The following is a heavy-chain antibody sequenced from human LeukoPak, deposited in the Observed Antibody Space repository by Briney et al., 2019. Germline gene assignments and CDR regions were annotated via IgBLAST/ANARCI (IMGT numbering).Heavy chain of an antibody. Sequence: GGSLRLSCAASGFTFSSYAMSWVRQAPGKGLEWVSAISGSGGSTYYADPVKGRFTISRDNSKNTLYLQMNSLRAEDTAVYYCAKDMITFGGVISYYFDYWGQGTLVTVSS. CDR2: ISGSGGST. D-gene: IGHD3-16*02. CDR3: AKDMITFGGVISYYFDY. CDR1: GFTFSSYA. J-gene: IGHJ4*02. V-gene: IGHV3-23*01.